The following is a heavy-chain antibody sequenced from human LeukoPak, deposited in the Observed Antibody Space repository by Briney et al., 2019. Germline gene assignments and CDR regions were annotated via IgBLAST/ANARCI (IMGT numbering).Heavy chain of an antibody. CDR2: IYYSGST. V-gene: IGHV4-39*07. D-gene: IGHD4-17*01. Sequence: PSETLSLTCTVSGGSISSSSYYWGWIRQPPGKGLEWIGSIYYSGSTYYNPSLKSRVTIPVDTSKNQFSLKLSSVTAADTAVYYCARGDYGDYVVLGNWFDPWGQGTLVTVSS. CDR1: GGSISSSSYY. J-gene: IGHJ5*02. CDR3: ARGDYGDYVVLGNWFDP.